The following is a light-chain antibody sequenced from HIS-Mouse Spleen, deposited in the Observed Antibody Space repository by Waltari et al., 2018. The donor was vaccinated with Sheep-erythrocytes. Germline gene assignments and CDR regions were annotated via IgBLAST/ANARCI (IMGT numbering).Light chain of an antibody. CDR2: EVS. Sequence: QSALTQPASVSGSPGQAITIPCTGTRSDVGGYNYVSCYQQHPGQAPKLMIYEVSNRPSGVSNRFSGSKSGNTASLTISGLQAEDEADYYCSSYTSSSTWVFGGGTKLTVL. V-gene: IGLV2-14*01. CDR1: RSDVGGYNY. CDR3: SSYTSSSTWV. J-gene: IGLJ3*02.